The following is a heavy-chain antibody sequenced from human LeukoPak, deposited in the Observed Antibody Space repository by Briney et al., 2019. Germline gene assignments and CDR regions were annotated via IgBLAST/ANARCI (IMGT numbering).Heavy chain of an antibody. CDR3: TTLNPITIFGVVIHGPGWFDP. Sequence: KSKTDGGTTDYAAPVKGRFTISRDDSKNTLYLQMNSLKTEDTAVYYCTTLNPITIFGVVIHGPGWFDPWGQGTLVTVSS. J-gene: IGHJ5*02. CDR2: KSKTDGGTT. V-gene: IGHV3-15*01. D-gene: IGHD3-3*01.